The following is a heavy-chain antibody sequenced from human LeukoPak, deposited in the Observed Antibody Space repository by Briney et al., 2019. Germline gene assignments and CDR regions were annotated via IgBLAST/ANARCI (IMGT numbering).Heavy chain of an antibody. J-gene: IGHJ5*02. D-gene: IGHD3-3*01. CDR3: ARSRFLEWSRGPNWFDP. V-gene: IGHV1-18*01. CDR2: ISAYNGNT. Sequence: GASVKVSCKASGYTFTSYGISWVRQAPGQGLEWMGWISAYNGNTNYAQKLQGRVTMTTDTSTSTAYMELSRLRSDDTAVYYCARSRFLEWSRGPNWFDPWGQGTLVTVSS. CDR1: GYTFTSYG.